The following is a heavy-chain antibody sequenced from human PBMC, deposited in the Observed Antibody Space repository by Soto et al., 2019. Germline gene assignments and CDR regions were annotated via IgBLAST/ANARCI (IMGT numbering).Heavy chain of an antibody. CDR3: AKTTYSNYDESLDY. D-gene: IGHD4-4*01. Sequence: PGGSLRLSCAASGFTFSSYGMHWVRQAPGKGLEWVAVISYDGSNKYYADSVKGRFTISRDNSKNTLYLQMNSLRAEDTAVYYCAKTTYSNYDESLDYWGQGILVTVSS. J-gene: IGHJ4*02. V-gene: IGHV3-30*18. CDR2: ISYDGSNK. CDR1: GFTFSSYG.